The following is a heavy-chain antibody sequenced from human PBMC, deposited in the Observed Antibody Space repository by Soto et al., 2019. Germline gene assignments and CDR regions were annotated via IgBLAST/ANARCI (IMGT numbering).Heavy chain of an antibody. J-gene: IGHJ5*02. V-gene: IGHV4-61*01. CDR1: GGSVSSGSYY. Sequence: SETLSLTCTVSGGSVSSGSYYWSWIRQPPGKGLEWIGYIYYSGSTNYNPSLKSRVTISVDTSKNQFSLKLSSVTAADTAVYYCARHHSSGWYSWFDPWGQGTLVTVSS. CDR2: IYYSGST. D-gene: IGHD6-19*01. CDR3: ARHHSSGWYSWFDP.